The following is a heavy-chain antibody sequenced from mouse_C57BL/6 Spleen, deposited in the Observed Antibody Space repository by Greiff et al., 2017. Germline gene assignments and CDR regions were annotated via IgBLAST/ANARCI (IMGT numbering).Heavy chain of an antibody. D-gene: IGHD2-5*01. CDR3: AAYYSNYEAWFAY. CDR2: IHPSDSDT. Sequence: QVQLQQPGAELVKPGASVKVSCKASGYTFTSYWMHWVKQRPGQGLEWIGRIHPSDSDTNYNQQFKGKATLTVDKSSSTAYMQLSSLTSEDSAVYYCAAYYSNYEAWFAYWGQGTLVTVSA. CDR1: GYTFTSYW. J-gene: IGHJ3*01. V-gene: IGHV1-74*01.